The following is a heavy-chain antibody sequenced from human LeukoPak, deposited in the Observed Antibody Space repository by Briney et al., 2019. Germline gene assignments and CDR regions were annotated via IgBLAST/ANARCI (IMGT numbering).Heavy chain of an antibody. V-gene: IGHV1-24*01. D-gene: IGHD1-26*01. CDR2: FDPEDGET. J-gene: IGHJ5*02. CDR3: ATLGSYHNLFDP. CDR1: GYTLTELS. Sequence: ASVKVSCKVSGYTLTELSMHWVRQAPGKGLEWMGGFDPEDGETIYAQKFQGRVTMTEDTSTDTAYMELSSLRSEDTAVYYCATLGSYHNLFDPWGQGTLVTVSS.